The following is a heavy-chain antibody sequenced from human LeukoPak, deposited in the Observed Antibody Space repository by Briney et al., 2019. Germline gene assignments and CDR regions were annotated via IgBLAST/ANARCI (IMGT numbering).Heavy chain of an antibody. D-gene: IGHD3-16*01. V-gene: IGHV3-48*04. CDR3: ATGGIGFSSYYMDV. CDR2: ISSSSSTI. Sequence: QPGGSLRLSCAASGFTFSSYSMNWVRQAPGKGLEWVSYISSSSSTIYYADSVKGQFTISRDNAKNSLYLQMNSLRAEDTAVYYCATGGIGFSSYYMDVWGKGTTVTVSS. J-gene: IGHJ6*03. CDR1: GFTFSSYS.